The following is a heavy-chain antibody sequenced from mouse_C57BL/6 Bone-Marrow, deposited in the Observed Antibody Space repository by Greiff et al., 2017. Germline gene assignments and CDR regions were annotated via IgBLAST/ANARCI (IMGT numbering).Heavy chain of an antibody. V-gene: IGHV1-64*01. Sequence: QVQLQQSGAELVKPGASVKLSCKASGYTFTSYWMHWVKQRPGQGLEWIGMIHPNSGSTNYNEKFKSKATLTVDKSSSTAYMQLSSLTSEDSAVYYCARYDYDFYAMDYWGRGTSVTVSS. CDR1: GYTFTSYW. D-gene: IGHD2-4*01. J-gene: IGHJ4*01. CDR3: ARYDYDFYAMDY. CDR2: IHPNSGST.